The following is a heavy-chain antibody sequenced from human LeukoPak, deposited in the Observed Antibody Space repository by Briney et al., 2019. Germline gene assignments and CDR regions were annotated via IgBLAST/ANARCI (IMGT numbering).Heavy chain of an antibody. CDR3: ARAGSGTFGYYYYYMDV. Sequence: PSQTLSLTCTVSGGSISSGGYYWSWIRQPPGKGLEWIGYIYHSGSTYYNPSLKSRVTISVDTSRNQFSLKLSSVTAADTAVYYCARAGSGTFGYYYYYMDVWGKGTTVTVSS. CDR1: GGSISSGGYY. D-gene: IGHD1-26*01. V-gene: IGHV4-30-2*01. CDR2: IYHSGST. J-gene: IGHJ6*03.